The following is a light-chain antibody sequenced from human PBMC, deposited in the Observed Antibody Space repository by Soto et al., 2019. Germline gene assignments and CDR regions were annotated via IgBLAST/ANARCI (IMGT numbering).Light chain of an antibody. CDR2: EVS. CDR3: SSYTSRSTRDYV. V-gene: IGLV2-14*01. J-gene: IGLJ1*01. CDR1: SSDVGGYNY. Sequence: QSALTQPASVSGSPGQSLTISCTGTSSDVGGYNYVSWYQQHPGKASKLIIYEVSKRPSGVSNRFSGSKSGNTASLPISGLHAEDEADYYCSSYTSRSTRDYVFGSGTKLTVL.